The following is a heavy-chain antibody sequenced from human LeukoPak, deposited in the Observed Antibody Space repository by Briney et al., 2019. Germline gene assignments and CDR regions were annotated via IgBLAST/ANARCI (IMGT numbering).Heavy chain of an antibody. D-gene: IGHD1-26*01. CDR3: ARDPYSGNYGAYYYYYMDV. Sequence: GGSLRLSCAASGFSFSDYEMNWVRQAPGKGLEWVSSITSSSSYIYYADSVKGRFTISRDNAKNSLYLQMDSLRVEDTAEYYCARDPYSGNYGAYYYYYMDVWGKGTTVTVSS. CDR2: ITSSSSYI. J-gene: IGHJ6*03. CDR1: GFSFSDYE. V-gene: IGHV3-21*06.